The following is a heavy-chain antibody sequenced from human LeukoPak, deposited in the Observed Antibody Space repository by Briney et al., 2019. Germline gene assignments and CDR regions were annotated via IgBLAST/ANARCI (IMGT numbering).Heavy chain of an antibody. J-gene: IGHJ4*02. CDR2: IGTTGDT. CDR3: AKDLAVVAGLDY. V-gene: IGHV3-13*01. D-gene: IGHD6-19*01. CDR1: GFTFTTYD. Sequence: GGSLRLSCAASGFTFTTYDMHWVRQATGKGLEWVSAIGTTGDTYYSDSVKGRFTISRDNSKNTLYLQMNSLRAEDTAVYYCAKDLAVVAGLDYWGQGTLVTVSS.